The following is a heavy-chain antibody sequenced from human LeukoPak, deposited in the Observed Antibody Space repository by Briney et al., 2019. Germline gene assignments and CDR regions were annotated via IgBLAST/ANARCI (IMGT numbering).Heavy chain of an antibody. CDR3: AREARGSGRDFDY. J-gene: IGHJ4*02. CDR2: IGTRSNPI. CDR1: GCSFSDFY. D-gene: IGHD1-26*01. V-gene: IGHV3-11*01. Sequence: GGSLRLSCAASGCSFSDFYMSWIRQAPGMGLEWISYIGTRSNPIYYADSVKGRFTISRDDAKNSLYLQMNSLRDEDTAVYFCAREARGSGRDFDYWGQGILVTVSS.